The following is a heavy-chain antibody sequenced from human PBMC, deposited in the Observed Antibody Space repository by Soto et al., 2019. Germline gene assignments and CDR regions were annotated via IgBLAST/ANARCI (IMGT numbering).Heavy chain of an antibody. J-gene: IGHJ4*02. V-gene: IGHV3-30*02. Sequence: DSVKGRFTISRDNSKNTLYLQMNSLRAEDTAVYYCAKAPTVVTPSSSDYWGQGTLVTVSS. CDR3: AKAPTVVTPSSSDY. D-gene: IGHD4-17*01.